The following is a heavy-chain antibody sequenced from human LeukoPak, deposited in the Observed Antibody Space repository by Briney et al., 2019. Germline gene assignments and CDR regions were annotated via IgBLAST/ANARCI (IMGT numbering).Heavy chain of an antibody. Sequence: PGGSLRLSCAASGFTFSSYWMHWVRQAPGKGLVWVSRINSDGTSTTYADSVKGRFTISRDNAKNTLCLQMNSLRAEDTAVYYCARYYDFWSGYNYYYYMDVWGKGTTVTVSS. CDR2: INSDGTST. CDR3: ARYYDFWSGYNYYYYMDV. V-gene: IGHV3-74*03. D-gene: IGHD3-3*01. J-gene: IGHJ6*03. CDR1: GFTFSSYW.